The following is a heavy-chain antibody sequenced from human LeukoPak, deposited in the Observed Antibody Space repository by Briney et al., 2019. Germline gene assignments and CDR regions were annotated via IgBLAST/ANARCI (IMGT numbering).Heavy chain of an antibody. CDR1: RFTFSNYW. D-gene: IGHD1-7*01. CDR2: MNNDASTI. CDR3: ATAGNYRLDN. J-gene: IGHJ4*02. Sequence: AGGSLRLSCVASRFTFSNYWMHWVRQAPGKGLVWAARMNNDASTINYADSVKGRFTISRDNAKNTLYLQMNSLTVDDTAVYYCATAGNYRLDNWGQGVLVTVSS. V-gene: IGHV3-74*01.